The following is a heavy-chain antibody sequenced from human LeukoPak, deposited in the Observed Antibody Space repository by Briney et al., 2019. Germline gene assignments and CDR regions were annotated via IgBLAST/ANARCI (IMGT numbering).Heavy chain of an antibody. J-gene: IGHJ3*02. D-gene: IGHD1-14*01. CDR2: IYYSGST. CDR1: GGSISSYY. CDR3: ARDSEGSDAFDI. Sequence: SETLSLTCTVSGGSISSYYWSWLRQPPGKGLEWIGYIYYSGSTNYNPSLKSRVTISVDTSKNQFSLKLSSVTAADTAVYYCARDSEGSDAFDIWGQGTMVTVSS. V-gene: IGHV4-59*01.